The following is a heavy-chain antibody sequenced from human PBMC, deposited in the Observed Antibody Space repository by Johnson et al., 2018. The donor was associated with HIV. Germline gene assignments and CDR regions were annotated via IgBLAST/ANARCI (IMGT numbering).Heavy chain of an antibody. J-gene: IGHJ3*02. V-gene: IGHV3-20*04. CDR2: INCNGGST. Sequence: VQLVESGGGVVRPGGSLRLSCAASGFTFDDYGMSWVRQAPGKGLEWVSGINCNGGSTGYADSVKGRFTISRDNAKNSLYLQMNSLRAEDTALYYCARDRRYYGSGSYGGAFDIWGQGTMVTVSS. D-gene: IGHD3-10*01. CDR3: ARDRRYYGSGSYGGAFDI. CDR1: GFTFDDYG.